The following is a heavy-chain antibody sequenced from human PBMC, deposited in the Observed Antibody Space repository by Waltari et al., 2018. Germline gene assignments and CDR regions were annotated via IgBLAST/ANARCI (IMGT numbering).Heavy chain of an antibody. CDR1: VHPITSSY. D-gene: IGHD3-10*01. V-gene: IGHV4-59*01. CDR3: ARDSGMEHGLSSGSWFYYMDV. CDR2: INHSGST. J-gene: IGHJ6*03. Sequence: QVQLLESGPRLVKPSETLSLTSSVSVHPITSSYLIWLRQSPGKGVESMGYINHSGSTVYNPSLRSRATISVDTSKKQFSLKVTSVNAADTAVYYCARDSGMEHGLSSGSWFYYMDVWGKGTTVTVSS.